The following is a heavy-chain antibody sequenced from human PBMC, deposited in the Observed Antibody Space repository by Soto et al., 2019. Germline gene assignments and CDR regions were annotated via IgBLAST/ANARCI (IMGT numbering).Heavy chain of an antibody. CDR1: GYTFTSYG. D-gene: IGHD6-6*01. CDR3: ARSRSSSIAARLNAFDI. V-gene: IGHV1-18*03. CDR2: ISAYNGNT. J-gene: IGHJ3*02. Sequence: QVQLVQSGAEVKKPGASVKVSCKASGYTFTSYGISWVRQAPGQGLEWMGWISAYNGNTNYAQKLQGRVTMTTDTSTSTAYKELRSLRSDDMAVYYCARSRSSSIAARLNAFDIWGQGTMVTVSS.